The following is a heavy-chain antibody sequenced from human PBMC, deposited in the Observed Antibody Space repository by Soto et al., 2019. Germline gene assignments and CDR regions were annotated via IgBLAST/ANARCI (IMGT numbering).Heavy chain of an antibody. Sequence: GGSLRLSCAGSGYTFSSSIMSWVRKAPGKGLGWVSTFSGSSGSSYYADSAKGRFTISRDNSKNTLYLQMNSLRAEDTAVYYCAKDTVVVPAAPRHPFDYWGQGTLVTVSS. J-gene: IGHJ4*02. D-gene: IGHD2-2*01. CDR3: AKDTVVVPAAPRHPFDY. CDR1: GYTFSSSI. CDR2: FSGSSGSS. V-gene: IGHV3-23*01.